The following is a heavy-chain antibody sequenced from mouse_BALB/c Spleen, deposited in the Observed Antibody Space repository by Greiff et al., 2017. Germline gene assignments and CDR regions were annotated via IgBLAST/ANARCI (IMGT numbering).Heavy chain of an antibody. D-gene: IGHD1-1*01. V-gene: IGHV1-77*01. CDR3: ARGGLIYYYGSSYGFAD. Sequence: QVQLKQSGAELARPGASVKLSCKASGYTFTDYYINWVKQRTGQGLEWIGEIYPGSGNTYYNEKFKGKATLTADKSSSTAYMQLSSLTSEDSAVYFCARGGLIYYYGSSYGFADWGQGTLVTVSA. J-gene: IGHJ3*01. CDR1: GYTFTDYY. CDR2: IYPGSGNT.